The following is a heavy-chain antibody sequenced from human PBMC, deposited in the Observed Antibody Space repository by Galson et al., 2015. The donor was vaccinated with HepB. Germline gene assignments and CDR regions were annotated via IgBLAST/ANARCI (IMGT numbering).Heavy chain of an antibody. J-gene: IGHJ2*01. Sequence: SETLSLTCTVSGGSISSSSYYWGWIRQPPGKGLEWIGSIYYSGSTNYNPSLKSRVTISVDTSKNQFSLKLSSVTAADTAVYYCARAYYYGDYDYWYFDLWGRGTLVTASS. CDR2: IYYSGST. CDR1: GGSISSSSYY. D-gene: IGHD4-17*01. CDR3: ARAYYYGDYDYWYFDL. V-gene: IGHV4-39*07.